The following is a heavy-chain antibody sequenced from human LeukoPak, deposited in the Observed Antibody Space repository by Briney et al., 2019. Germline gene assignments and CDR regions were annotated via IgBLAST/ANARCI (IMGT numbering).Heavy chain of an antibody. D-gene: IGHD1-26*01. CDR2: ISYDGSNK. CDR1: GFTFSSYA. Sequence: PGGSLRLSCAASGFTFSSYAMHGVRQAPGKGLEWVAVISYDGSNKYYADSVKGRFTISRDNSKNTLYLQMNSLRAEDTAVYYCAKPLPTTPYIYFDYWGQGTLVTVSS. J-gene: IGHJ4*02. CDR3: AKPLPTTPYIYFDY. V-gene: IGHV3-30-3*02.